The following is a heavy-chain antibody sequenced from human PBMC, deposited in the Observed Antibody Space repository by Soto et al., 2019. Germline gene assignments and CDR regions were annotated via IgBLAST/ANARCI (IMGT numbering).Heavy chain of an antibody. CDR2: IRSKAYGGTT. V-gene: IGHV3-49*04. J-gene: IGHJ4*02. CDR3: TRGPTANMGY. Sequence: AGGSLRLSCTASGFTFGDYAMSWVRQAPGKGLEWVGFIRSKAYGGTTEYAASVKGRFTISRDDSKSIAYLQMNSLKTEDTAVYYCTRGPTANMGYWGQGTLVTVPQ. D-gene: IGHD1-26*01. CDR1: GFTFGDYA.